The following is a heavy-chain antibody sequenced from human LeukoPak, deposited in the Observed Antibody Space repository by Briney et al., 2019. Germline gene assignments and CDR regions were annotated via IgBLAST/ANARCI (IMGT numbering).Heavy chain of an antibody. V-gene: IGHV4-4*07. CDR2: IYTSGST. D-gene: IGHD2-2*01. CDR1: GGSISSYY. CDR3: ARDGEIVYQLGGNWFDP. Sequence: SETLSLTCTVSGGSISSYYWSRIRQPAGKGLEWIGRIYTSGSTNYNPSLKSRVTMSVDTSKNQFSLKLSSVTAADTAVYYCARDGEIVYQLGGNWFDPWGQGTLVTVSS. J-gene: IGHJ5*02.